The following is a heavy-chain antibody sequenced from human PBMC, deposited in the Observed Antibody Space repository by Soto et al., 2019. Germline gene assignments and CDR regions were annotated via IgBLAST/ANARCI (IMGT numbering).Heavy chain of an antibody. CDR2: ISSSSSYI. Sequence: GGSLRLSCAASGFTFSIYSMNWVRQAPGKGLEWVSSISSSSSYIYYADSVKGRFTISRDNAKNSLYLQMNSLRAEDTAVYYCARAYRLGYCSSTSCAGGEYYGMDVWGQGTTVTVSS. J-gene: IGHJ6*02. V-gene: IGHV3-21*01. CDR3: ARAYRLGYCSSTSCAGGEYYGMDV. D-gene: IGHD2-2*01. CDR1: GFTFSIYS.